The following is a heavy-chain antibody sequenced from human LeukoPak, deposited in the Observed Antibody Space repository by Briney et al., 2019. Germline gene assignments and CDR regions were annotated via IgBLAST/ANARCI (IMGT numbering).Heavy chain of an antibody. Sequence: GGSLRLSCAASGFTFSSYSMNWVRQAPGKGLEWASYISSSSSTIYYADSVKGRFTISRDNAKNSLYLQMNSLRAEDTAVYYCARGLQWGVIIKPFPFDYWGPRTLVTVSS. D-gene: IGHD3-10*01. CDR1: GFTFSSYS. J-gene: IGHJ4*02. CDR3: ARGLQWGVIIKPFPFDY. V-gene: IGHV3-48*01. CDR2: ISSSSSTI.